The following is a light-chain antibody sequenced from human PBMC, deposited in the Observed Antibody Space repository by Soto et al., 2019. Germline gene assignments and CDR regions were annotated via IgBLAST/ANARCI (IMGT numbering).Light chain of an antibody. CDR1: ESVTSSC. J-gene: IGKJ3*01. V-gene: IGKV3-20*01. CDR3: QQCGGSPLFS. Sequence: EIVLTQSPDTLSLSPGERATLSCTASESVTSSCLAWYQRKPGQAPRLLIHTTSTRATDIPARFSGSGSGTDFTLTISRLEPEGFAVYYCQQCGGSPLFSFGPGTRVDI. CDR2: TTS.